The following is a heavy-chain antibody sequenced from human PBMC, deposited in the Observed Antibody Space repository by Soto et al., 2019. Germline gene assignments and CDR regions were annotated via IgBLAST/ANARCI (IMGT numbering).Heavy chain of an antibody. J-gene: IGHJ3*02. D-gene: IGHD2-2*01. V-gene: IGHV1-69*12. CDR3: AREEPAATDAFDI. CDR1: GGTFSSYG. Sequence: QVQLVQSGTEVKKPGSSVKVSCKASGGTFSSYGFSWVRQAPGQGLEWMGGIIPIFGTTNYAQKFQGRVTLTADESTSTAYMELSSLRSEDTAAYYCAREEPAATDAFDIWGQGTMVTVSS. CDR2: IIPIFGTT.